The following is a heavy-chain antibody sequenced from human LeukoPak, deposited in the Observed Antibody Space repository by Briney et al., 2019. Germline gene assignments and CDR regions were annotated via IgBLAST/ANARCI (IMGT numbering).Heavy chain of an antibody. Sequence: PGGSLRLSCAASGFTFSSYSMNWVRQAPGKGLEWVSYISSSSSTIYYADSVKGRFTISRDNAKNSLYLQMNSLRAEDTAVYYRARLTVTIDYWGQGTLVTVSS. CDR2: ISSSSSTI. CDR1: GFTFSSYS. CDR3: ARLTVTIDY. D-gene: IGHD4-17*01. V-gene: IGHV3-48*01. J-gene: IGHJ4*02.